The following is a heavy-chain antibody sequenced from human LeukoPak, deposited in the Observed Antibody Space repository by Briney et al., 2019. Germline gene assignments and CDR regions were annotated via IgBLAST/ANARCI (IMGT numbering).Heavy chain of an antibody. Sequence: GRSLRLSCAASGFTFSSYAMHWVRQAPGKGLEWVAVISYDGSNKYYADSVKGRFTISRDNSKNTLYLQMNSLRAEDTAVYYCASEQVAGPNWGQGTLVTVSS. J-gene: IGHJ4*02. D-gene: IGHD6-19*01. V-gene: IGHV3-30-3*01. CDR2: ISYDGSNK. CDR3: ASEQVAGPN. CDR1: GFTFSSYA.